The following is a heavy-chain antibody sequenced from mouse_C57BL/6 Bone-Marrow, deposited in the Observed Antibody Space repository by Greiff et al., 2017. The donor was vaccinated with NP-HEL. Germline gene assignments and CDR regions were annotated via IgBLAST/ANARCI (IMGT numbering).Heavy chain of an antibody. D-gene: IGHD3-2*02. CDR3: ARSGTAQALYYAMDY. V-gene: IGHV1-55*01. Sequence: VQLQQPGAELVKPGASVKMSCKASGYTFTSYWITWVKQRPGQGLEWIGDIYPGSGSTNYNEKFKSKATLTVDTSSSTAYMQLSSLTSEDSAVYYCARSGTAQALYYAMDYWGQGTSVTVSS. CDR1: GYTFTSYW. J-gene: IGHJ4*01. CDR2: IYPGSGST.